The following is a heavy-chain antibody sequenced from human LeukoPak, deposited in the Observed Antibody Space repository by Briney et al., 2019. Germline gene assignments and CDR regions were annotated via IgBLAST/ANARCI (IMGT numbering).Heavy chain of an antibody. J-gene: IGHJ4*02. CDR2: IYSGGST. CDR1: GFTVSSNY. CDR3: ARGYDFWSGSDY. Sequence: GGSLRLSCAVSGFTVSSNYMSWVRQAPGKGLEWVSVIYSGGSTYYADSVKGRFTISRDNSKNTLYLQMNSLRAEDTAVYYCARGYDFWSGSDYWGQGTLVTVSS. V-gene: IGHV3-53*01. D-gene: IGHD3-3*01.